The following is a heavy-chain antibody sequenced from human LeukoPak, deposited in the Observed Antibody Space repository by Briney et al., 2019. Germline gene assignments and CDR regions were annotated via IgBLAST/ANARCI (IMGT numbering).Heavy chain of an antibody. CDR1: GYTFTSYG. J-gene: IGHJ5*02. D-gene: IGHD1-26*01. Sequence: ASVKVSCKASGYTFTSYGISWVRQVPGQGLEWMGWISAYNGNTNYAQKLQGRVTMTTDTSTSTAYMELRSLRSDDTAVYYCARDPYFGLATMSPSYNWFDPWGQGTLVTVSS. CDR3: ARDPYFGLATMSPSYNWFDP. V-gene: IGHV1-18*01. CDR2: ISAYNGNT.